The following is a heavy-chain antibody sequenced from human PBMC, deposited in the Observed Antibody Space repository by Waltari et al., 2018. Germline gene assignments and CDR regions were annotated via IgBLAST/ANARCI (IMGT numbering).Heavy chain of an antibody. D-gene: IGHD3-10*01. CDR3: AREEGKRGAFDI. V-gene: IGHV4-31*03. J-gene: IGHJ3*02. CDR1: GGSISSGGYY. Sequence: QVQLQESGPGLVKPSQTLSLTCTVSGGSISSGGYYWSWTRQHPGKGLDWIGYIYHTGSTYSNPSLKRRFTLSVDRSNTQFSLKLSSVTAADTAVYYCAREEGKRGAFDIWGQGTMVTVSS. CDR2: IYHTGST.